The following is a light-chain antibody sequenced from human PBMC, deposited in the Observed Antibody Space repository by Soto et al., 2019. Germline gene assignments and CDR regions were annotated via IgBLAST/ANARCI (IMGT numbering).Light chain of an antibody. CDR2: EVS. Sequence: DIQMTQSPSTLSASVGDRVTITCRASQNIESRLAWYQQKPGQAPKVLIYEVSYLESGVPSRFSGSGAGTEFTLTINSLQPDDFPTYYCQQYHFCWTLGQGTKVKI. CDR1: QNIESR. V-gene: IGKV1-5*01. J-gene: IGKJ1*01. CDR3: QQYHFCWT.